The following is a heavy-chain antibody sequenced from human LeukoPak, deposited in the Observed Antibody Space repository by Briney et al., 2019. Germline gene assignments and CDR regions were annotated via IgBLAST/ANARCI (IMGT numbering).Heavy chain of an antibody. CDR1: GFTFSSYA. CDR3: AKDLATSRPPSLEPSIFSRKGDNHLDY. D-gene: IGHD1-14*01. Sequence: GGSLRLSCGASGFTFSSYAMSWVRQAPGKGLEWVSAISGSGGSTYYADSVKGRFTISRDNSKNTLYLQMNSLRAEDTAVYYCAKDLATSRPPSLEPSIFSRKGDNHLDYWGQGTLVTVSS. CDR2: ISGSGGST. V-gene: IGHV3-23*01. J-gene: IGHJ4*02.